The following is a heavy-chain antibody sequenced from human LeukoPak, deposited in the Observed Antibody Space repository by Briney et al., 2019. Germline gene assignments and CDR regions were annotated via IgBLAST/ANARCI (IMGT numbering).Heavy chain of an antibody. D-gene: IGHD2-15*01. J-gene: IGHJ6*02. CDR3: ARERVYCSGSSCYPYGMDV. Sequence: ASVKVSCKASGYTFTSYGISWVRQAPGQGLEWMGWISAYNGNTNYAQKLQGRVTMTTDTSTSTAYMELRSLRSDDTAVYYCARERVYCSGSSCYPYGMDVWGQGTTVTVSS. CDR2: ISAYNGNT. V-gene: IGHV1-18*01. CDR1: GYTFTSYG.